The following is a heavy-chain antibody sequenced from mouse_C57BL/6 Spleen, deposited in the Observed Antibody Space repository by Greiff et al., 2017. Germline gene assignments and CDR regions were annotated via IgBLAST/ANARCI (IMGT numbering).Heavy chain of an antibody. CDR3: VSAGLPYAMDY. CDR1: GFSFNTYA. V-gene: IGHV10-1*01. Sequence: EVKLVESGGGLVQPKGSLKLSCAASGFSFNTYAMNWVRQAPGKGLEWVARIRSKSNNYATYYADSVKDRFTISRDDSESMLYLQMNNLKTEDTAMYYCVSAGLPYAMDYWGKGTSVTVSS. CDR2: IRSKSNNYAT. J-gene: IGHJ4*01. D-gene: IGHD2-10*01.